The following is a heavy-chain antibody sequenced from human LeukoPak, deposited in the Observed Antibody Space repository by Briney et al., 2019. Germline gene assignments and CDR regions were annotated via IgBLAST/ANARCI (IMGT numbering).Heavy chain of an antibody. CDR1: GYSISSGYY. CDR2: IHHSGNT. CDR3: ARDGGWVMVTEIDY. Sequence: SETLSLTCTVSGYSISSGYYWGWIRQLPGKGLEWIGTIHHSGNTYYNPSLKSRVTISIDTSKNQFSLKLSSVTAADTAVYYCARDGGWVMVTEIDYWGQGILVTVSS. D-gene: IGHD5-18*01. V-gene: IGHV4-38-2*02. J-gene: IGHJ4*02.